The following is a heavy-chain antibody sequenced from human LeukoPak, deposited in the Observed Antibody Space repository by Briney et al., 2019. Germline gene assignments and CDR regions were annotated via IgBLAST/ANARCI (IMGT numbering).Heavy chain of an antibody. Sequence: GGSLRLSCAASGFTFSSYAMSWVRQAPGKGLECVSAISGGGGSTFYADSVKGRFTISRDNSKNTLYLQMNSLRAEDTAVYYCAKGDDSSGYLPRSSSLGFDYWGQGTLVTVSS. CDR3: AKGDDSSGYLPRSSSLGFDY. J-gene: IGHJ4*02. CDR1: GFTFSSYA. V-gene: IGHV3-23*01. D-gene: IGHD3-22*01. CDR2: ISGGGGST.